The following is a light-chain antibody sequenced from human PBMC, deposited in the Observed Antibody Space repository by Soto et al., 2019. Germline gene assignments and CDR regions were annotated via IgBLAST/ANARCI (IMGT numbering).Light chain of an antibody. J-gene: IGKJ3*01. CDR2: GAS. V-gene: IGKV3-20*01. Sequence: EIVLTQSPGTLYLSPGERVTLSCRASQSVSSSYFAWYQQKPGQAPRLLIYGASSRATGIPDRFSGSGSGTDFTLTISRLEPEEFSVYYCHQYGSSPPFTFGPGTKVDIK. CDR1: QSVSSSY. CDR3: HQYGSSPPFT.